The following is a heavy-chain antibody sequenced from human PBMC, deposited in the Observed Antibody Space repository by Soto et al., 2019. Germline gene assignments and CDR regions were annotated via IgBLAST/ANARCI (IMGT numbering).Heavy chain of an antibody. J-gene: IGHJ4*02. D-gene: IGHD6-19*01. V-gene: IGHV3-23*01. CDR2: ISGSDGRT. Sequence: EVQLLESGGDLVQPGGSLRLSCAASGFTFSSYAMNWVRQAPGKGLEWVSIISGSDGRTYYADSVKGRFTISRDNSKNTLYLQMNSLRAEDTAVYYCAKGGGSAWQFFKDWGQGTLVTVSS. CDR1: GFTFSSYA. CDR3: AKGGGSAWQFFKD.